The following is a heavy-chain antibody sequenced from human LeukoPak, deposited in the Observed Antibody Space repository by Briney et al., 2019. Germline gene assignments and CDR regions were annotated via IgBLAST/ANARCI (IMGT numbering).Heavy chain of an antibody. D-gene: IGHD5-12*01. Sequence: PGGSLRLSCAASGFKFIDYSMNWVRQAPEKGLEWISYIGISSGRTQYADSVKGRFTISRDKARNSLYLQMNTLRVEDTAVYYCARDHRYAFDNWGHGTLVTVSS. J-gene: IGHJ4*01. CDR1: GFKFIDYS. CDR2: IGISSGRT. V-gene: IGHV3-48*01. CDR3: ARDHRYAFDN.